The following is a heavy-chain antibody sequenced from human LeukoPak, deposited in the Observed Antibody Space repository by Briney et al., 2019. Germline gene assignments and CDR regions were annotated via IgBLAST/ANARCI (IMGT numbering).Heavy chain of an antibody. J-gene: IGHJ6*04. V-gene: IGHV5-10-1*01. Sequence: GESLKISCKGSGYSFTSYWISWVHQMPGKGLEWMGRIDPSDSYTNYSPSFQGHVTISADKSISTAYLQWSSLKASDTAMCYCARLTVVVPAAHYYYYGMDVWGKGTTVTVSS. CDR1: GYSFTSYW. CDR2: IDPSDSYT. CDR3: ARLTVVVPAAHYYYYGMDV. D-gene: IGHD2-2*01.